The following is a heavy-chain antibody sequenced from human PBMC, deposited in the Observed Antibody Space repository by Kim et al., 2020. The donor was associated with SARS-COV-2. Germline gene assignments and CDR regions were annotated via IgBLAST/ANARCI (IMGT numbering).Heavy chain of an antibody. CDR3: ARVGFGGGSRYLLY. CDR2: ISSSSSYI. J-gene: IGHJ4*02. Sequence: GGSLRLSCAASGFTFSSYSMNWVRQAPGKGLEWVSSISSSSSYIYYADSVKGRFTISRDNAKNSLYLQMNSLRAEDTAVYYCARVGFGGGSRYLLYWGQGTLVTVSS. V-gene: IGHV3-21*01. CDR1: GFTFSSYS. D-gene: IGHD2-15*01.